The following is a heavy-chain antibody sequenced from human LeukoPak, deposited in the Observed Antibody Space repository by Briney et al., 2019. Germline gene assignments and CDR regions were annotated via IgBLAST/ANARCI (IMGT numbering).Heavy chain of an antibody. CDR3: ARGQTLAVAGMIY. Sequence: AGGSLRLSCAASGFTFSSYAVSWVRQAPGKGLEWVSAISGSGGSTYYADSVKGRFTISRDNSKNTLYLQMNSLRAEDTAVYYCARGQTLAVAGMIYWGQGPLVTVSP. CDR2: ISGSGGST. CDR1: GFTFSSYA. J-gene: IGHJ4*02. D-gene: IGHD6-19*01. V-gene: IGHV3-23*01.